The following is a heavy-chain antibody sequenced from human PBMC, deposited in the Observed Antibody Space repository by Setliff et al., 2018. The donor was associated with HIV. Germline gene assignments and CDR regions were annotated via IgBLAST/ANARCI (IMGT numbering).Heavy chain of an antibody. J-gene: IGHJ4*02. D-gene: IGHD3-10*01. V-gene: IGHV4-59*08. CDR1: GDSMRTNY. Sequence: SETLSLTCSVSGDSMRTNYWTWTRQSPGKGLEWIGHVDYSGSSTYNPSLNSRVTLSIDTSKSQFSLRLSSVTAADTALYYCARRSTVARGVDCFDLWGQGTQVTVSS. CDR2: VDYSGSS. CDR3: ARRSTVARGVDCFDL.